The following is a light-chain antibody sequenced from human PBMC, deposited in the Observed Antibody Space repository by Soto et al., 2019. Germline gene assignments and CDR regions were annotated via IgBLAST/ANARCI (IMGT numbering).Light chain of an antibody. J-gene: IGLJ1*01. CDR1: SSNIGARYD. Sequence: QSVLTQPPSVSGAPGQRVTISCTGSSSNIGARYDVHWYQQLPGTAPKLLIYGNINRPSGVPDRFSGSKSGNTASLTVSGLQADDEANYYCSSFKGTNSFVFGTGTKVNVL. V-gene: IGLV1-40*01. CDR2: GNI. CDR3: SSFKGTNSFV.